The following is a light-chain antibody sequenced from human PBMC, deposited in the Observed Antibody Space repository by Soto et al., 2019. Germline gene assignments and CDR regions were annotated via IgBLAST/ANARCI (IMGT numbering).Light chain of an antibody. Sequence: QSALTQPASVSGSPGQSITISCTGTSSDVGSYNLVSWYQQHPGKAPKLMIYEVSKRPSGVSNRFSGSKSGNTASLTISGLQAEDEAAYYCCSSAGSFYVFGTGTKVTVL. V-gene: IGLV2-23*02. CDR1: SSDVGSYNL. CDR3: CSSAGSFYV. CDR2: EVS. J-gene: IGLJ1*01.